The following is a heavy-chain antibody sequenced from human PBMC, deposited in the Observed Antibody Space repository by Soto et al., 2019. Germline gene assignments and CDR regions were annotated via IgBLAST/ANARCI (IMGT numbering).Heavy chain of an antibody. V-gene: IGHV1-8*01. D-gene: IGHD4-17*01. CDR3: ARPHYGGNSVDY. J-gene: IGHJ4*02. CDR1: GYTFTSYD. Sequence: KVSCKASGYTFTSYDINWVRQATGQGLEWMGWMNPNSGNTGYAQKFQGRVTMTRNTSISTAYMELSSLRSEDTAVYYCARPHYGGNSVDYWGQGTLVTVSS. CDR2: MNPNSGNT.